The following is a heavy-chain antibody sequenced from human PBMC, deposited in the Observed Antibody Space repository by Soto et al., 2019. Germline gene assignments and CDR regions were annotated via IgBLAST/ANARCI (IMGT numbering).Heavy chain of an antibody. D-gene: IGHD2-15*01. V-gene: IGHV2-5*02. CDR3: AHRWTPGSPGYFDY. CDR1: GFSLSTSGVG. CDR2: IYWDDDK. Sequence: QITLKESGPTLVKPTQTLTLTCTFSGFSLSTSGVGVGRIRQPPGKALEWLALIYWDDDKRYSPSLKSRLTINKDTSTHQVVRTIPNVDPEVTATYYRAHRWTPGSPGYFDYWGQGTLVPVSS. J-gene: IGHJ4*02.